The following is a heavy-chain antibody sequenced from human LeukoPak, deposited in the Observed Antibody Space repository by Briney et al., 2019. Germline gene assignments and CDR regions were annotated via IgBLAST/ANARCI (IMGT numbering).Heavy chain of an antibody. CDR2: ISAYNGNT. CDR1: GYTFTSYG. D-gene: IGHD6-19*01. J-gene: IGHJ4*02. CDR3: ALRIAVAGTDFDY. Sequence: GASAKVSCKASGYTFTSYGTSWVRQAPGQGLEWMGWISAYNGNTNYAQKLQGRVTMTTDTSTSTAYMELRSLRSDDTAVYYCALRIAVAGTDFDYWGQGTLVTVSS. V-gene: IGHV1-18*04.